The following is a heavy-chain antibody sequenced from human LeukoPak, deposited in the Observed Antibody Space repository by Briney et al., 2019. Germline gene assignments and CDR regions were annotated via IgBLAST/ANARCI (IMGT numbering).Heavy chain of an antibody. CDR3: ARQVVVTANAWGLDY. Sequence: GESLKISCKGSGYTFTSYWIAWVRQMPGKGLEWMGIIYPGDSDTGYSPSFQGQVTISADKSISTAYLQWSSLKASDTAMYYCARQVVVTANAWGLDYWGQGTLVTVSS. V-gene: IGHV5-51*01. D-gene: IGHD2-21*02. J-gene: IGHJ4*02. CDR2: IYPGDSDT. CDR1: GYTFTSYW.